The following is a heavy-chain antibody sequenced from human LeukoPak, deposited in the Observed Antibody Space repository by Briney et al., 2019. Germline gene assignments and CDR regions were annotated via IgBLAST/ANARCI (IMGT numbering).Heavy chain of an antibody. J-gene: IGHJ3*02. CDR1: GGSFSGYY. V-gene: IGHV4-34*01. CDR3: ARGDSSSWYLGAFDI. Sequence: SETLSLTCAVYGGSFSGYYWXXXXXXXXXXXXXXXKINHSGSTNYNPSLKSRVTISVDTSKNQFSLKLSSVTAADTAVYYCARGDSSSWYLGAFDIWGQGTMVTVSS. CDR2: INHSGST. D-gene: IGHD6-13*01.